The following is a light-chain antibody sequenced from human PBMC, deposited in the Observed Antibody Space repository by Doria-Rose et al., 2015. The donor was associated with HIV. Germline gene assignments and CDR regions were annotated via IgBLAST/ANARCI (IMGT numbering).Light chain of an antibody. V-gene: IGKV3-20*01. CDR3: HQYGTSWT. Sequence: TQSPGTLSLSPGDRATLSCRASQSFSSTYLAWYQQQPGQAPSLLIYDGSTRATGIPDRFSASGSGTDFTLTINRLEPEDFALYYCHQYGTSWTFGQGTKVEI. CDR1: QSFSSTY. CDR2: DGS. J-gene: IGKJ1*01.